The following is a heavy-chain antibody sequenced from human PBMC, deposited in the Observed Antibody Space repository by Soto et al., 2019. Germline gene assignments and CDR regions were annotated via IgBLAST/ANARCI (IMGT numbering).Heavy chain of an antibody. Sequence: PGGSLRLSCAASGFTFSSYEMNWVRQAPGKGLEWVSYISSSGSTIYYADSVKGRFTISRDNAKNSLYLQMNSLRAEDTAVYYCARDRGYSLYYYYGMDVWGQGTTVTVSS. V-gene: IGHV3-48*03. CDR2: ISSSGSTI. CDR1: GFTFSSYE. J-gene: IGHJ6*02. CDR3: ARDRGYSLYYYYGMDV. D-gene: IGHD2-15*01.